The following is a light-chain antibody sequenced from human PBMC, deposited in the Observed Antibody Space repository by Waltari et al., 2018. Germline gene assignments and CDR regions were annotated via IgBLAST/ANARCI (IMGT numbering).Light chain of an antibody. Sequence: EIVLTQSPGPLSLSPGERATLSCRASQSVSRSLAWYQQKPGQAPRLLIYGASSRATGVPDRFSGSGSGTDFSLTSSRLEPEDFAVYYCQHYVRLPVSFGQGTKVEIK. CDR1: QSVSRS. CDR2: GAS. CDR3: QHYVRLPVS. J-gene: IGKJ1*01. V-gene: IGKV3-20*01.